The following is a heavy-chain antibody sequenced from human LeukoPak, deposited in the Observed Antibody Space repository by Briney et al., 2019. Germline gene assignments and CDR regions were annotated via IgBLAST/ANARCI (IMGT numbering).Heavy chain of an antibody. CDR3: ARALWFGETFPAY. CDR2: IRYDGSNK. D-gene: IGHD3-10*01. V-gene: IGHV3-30*02. J-gene: IGHJ4*02. CDR1: GFTFSSYG. Sequence: PGGSLRPSCAASGFTFSSYGMHWVRQAPGKGLEWVAFIRYDGSNKYYADSVKGRFTISRDNAKNSLYLQMNSLRAEDTAVYYCARALWFGETFPAYWGQGTLVTVSS.